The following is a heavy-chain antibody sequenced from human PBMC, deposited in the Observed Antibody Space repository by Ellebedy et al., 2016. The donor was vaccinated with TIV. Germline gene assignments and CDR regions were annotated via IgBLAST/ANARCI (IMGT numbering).Heavy chain of an antibody. CDR1: GDSISSSSYY. V-gene: IGHV4-39*01. D-gene: IGHD3-10*01. J-gene: IGHJ4*02. CDR3: ARVHFGFFDL. Sequence: MPSETLSLTCIVSGDSISSSSYYWGWIRQPPGKGLEWIGSVYSSGNTDYTPSLRSRLTISIATSRNRFSLRLTSVTAADTAVYYCARVHFGFFDLWGQGAPVIVSS. CDR2: VYSSGNT.